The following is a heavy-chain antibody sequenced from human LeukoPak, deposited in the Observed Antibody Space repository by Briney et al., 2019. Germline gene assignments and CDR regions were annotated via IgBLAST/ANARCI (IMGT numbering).Heavy chain of an antibody. V-gene: IGHV3-23*01. D-gene: IGHD2-15*01. Sequence: GGSLRLSCAASGFTFRNFAMSWVRQAPGKGLEWVSLISGSADSTYYSDSVKGRFTVSRDNPKNSLFLQMNSLRADDTSVYYCVRDVSRRIGMDVWGQGTTVTVSS. CDR3: VRDVSRRIGMDV. CDR2: ISGSADST. J-gene: IGHJ6*02. CDR1: GFTFRNFA.